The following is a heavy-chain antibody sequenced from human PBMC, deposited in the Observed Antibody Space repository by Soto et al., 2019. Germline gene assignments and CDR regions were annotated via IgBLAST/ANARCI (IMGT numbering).Heavy chain of an antibody. V-gene: IGHV4-59*01. CDR2: IYYSGST. CDR1: GGSIRSYY. CDR3: AGDSNSFDD. J-gene: IGHJ4*02. Sequence: ASETLSLTCTVSGGSIRSYYWSWIRQPPGKGLEWIGYIYYSGSTDYNPSLKSRVTISVDTSKNQFSLKLRSVTAADTAVYYCAGDSNSFDDWGQGTLVTVSS.